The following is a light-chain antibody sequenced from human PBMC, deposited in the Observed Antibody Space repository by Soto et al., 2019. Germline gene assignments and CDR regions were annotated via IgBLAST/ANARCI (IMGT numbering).Light chain of an antibody. V-gene: IGKV3-11*01. CDR3: RQGSSWPLT. J-gene: IGKJ4*01. CDR1: QTVGTS. Sequence: EIGLTQSPDTLSLSPGERVTLSCRASQTVGTSLAWYQQKPGQAPRLLIYDASKRATGIPARFSGGGSGTDFTLIISSLEPEDSAVYYCRQGSSWPLTFGGGTRVDLK. CDR2: DAS.